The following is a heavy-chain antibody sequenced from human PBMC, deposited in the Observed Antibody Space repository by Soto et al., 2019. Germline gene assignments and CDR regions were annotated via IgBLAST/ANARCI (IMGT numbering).Heavy chain of an antibody. J-gene: IGHJ5*02. CDR2: IYWDDDK. V-gene: IGHV2-5*02. D-gene: IGHD3-16*01. Sequence: QITLKESGPTLVKPTQTLTLTCTFSGFSLTTRGVGVGWIRQPPGKALECLALIYWDDDKRYSPSLQSRLSITKDTSNNQVVLTMTNVDPVDTATYYCAHIPNYYQYDWFDPWGQGPLVSVSS. CDR1: GFSLTTRGVG. CDR3: AHIPNYYQYDWFDP.